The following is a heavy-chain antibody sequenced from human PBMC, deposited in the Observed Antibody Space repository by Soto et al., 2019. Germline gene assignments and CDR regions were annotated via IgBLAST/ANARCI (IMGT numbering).Heavy chain of an antibody. Sequence: QVQLQESGPGLVKPSETLSLTCTVSGASINNYYWGWIRQSPGKGLEWIGYIYYNGSTNYNPSLKSRVTISIDTSKKQFSLKVSSVTAADTAVYYCARHWPYCTSSNCYRPYYYYYMDAWGKRDHGHRLL. V-gene: IGHV4-59*08. CDR1: GASINNYY. CDR3: ARHWPYCTSSNCYRPYYYYYMDA. J-gene: IGHJ6*03. D-gene: IGHD2-2*01. CDR2: IYYNGST.